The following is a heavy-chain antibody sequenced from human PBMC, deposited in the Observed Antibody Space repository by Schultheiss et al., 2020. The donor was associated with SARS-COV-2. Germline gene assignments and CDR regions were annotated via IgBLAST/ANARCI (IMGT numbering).Heavy chain of an antibody. CDR3: ARQGNPGGVGRGVPAAIYMDV. J-gene: IGHJ6*02. Sequence: ASVKVSCKASGYTFTGYYMHWVRQAPGQGLEWMGWINPNSGGTNYAQKFQGRVTMTRDTSTSTVYMELSSLRSEDTAVYYCARQGNPGGVGRGVPAAIYMDVWGQGTTVTVSS. CDR2: INPNSGGT. CDR1: GYTFTGYY. V-gene: IGHV1-2*02. D-gene: IGHD2-2*02.